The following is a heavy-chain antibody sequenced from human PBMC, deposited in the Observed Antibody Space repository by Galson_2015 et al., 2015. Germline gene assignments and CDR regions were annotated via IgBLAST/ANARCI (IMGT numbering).Heavy chain of an antibody. CDR2: IKTKGEGGTT. Sequence: PLRLSCAASGFTFSNAWMIWVRQAPGKGLEWVGRIKTKGEGGTTDYAAPVKGRFTISRDESENTLFLQMNSLKTEDTAVYYCTTDLRELSSFDYWGQGALVTVSS. V-gene: IGHV3-15*01. CDR1: GFTFSNAW. D-gene: IGHD1-26*01. CDR3: TTDLRELSSFDY. J-gene: IGHJ4*02.